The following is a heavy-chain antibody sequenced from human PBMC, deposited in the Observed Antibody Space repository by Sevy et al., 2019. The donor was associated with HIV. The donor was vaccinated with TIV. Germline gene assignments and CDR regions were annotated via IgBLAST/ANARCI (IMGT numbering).Heavy chain of an antibody. D-gene: IGHD7-27*01. CDR3: AKFAGDFPHFDF. V-gene: IGHV3-23*01. CDR2: ISDTGTST. Sequence: GGSLRLSCAASGFTFSTYSMTWVRQAPRKGLEWVSAISDTGTSTYYTDSVEGRFTISRDNSKSTLFLHMNSLRAEDTALYYCAKFAGDFPHFDFWGLGTLVTVSP. J-gene: IGHJ4*02. CDR1: GFTFSTYS.